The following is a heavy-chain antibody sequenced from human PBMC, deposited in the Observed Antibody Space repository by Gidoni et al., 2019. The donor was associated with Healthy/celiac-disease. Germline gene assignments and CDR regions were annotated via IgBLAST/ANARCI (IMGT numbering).Heavy chain of an antibody. V-gene: IGHV3-66*02. CDR2: IYSGGST. CDR3: ARAYYDYVWGSYSPPHFDY. CDR1: GFTVSSDY. Sequence: EVQLVESGGGLVQPGGSLRLSCAASGFTVSSDYRSWVRQAPGKGLEWVSVIYSGGSTYYADSVKGRFTISRDNSKNTLYLQMNSLRAEDTAVYYCARAYYDYVWGSYSPPHFDYWGQGTLVTVSS. J-gene: IGHJ4*02. D-gene: IGHD3-16*01.